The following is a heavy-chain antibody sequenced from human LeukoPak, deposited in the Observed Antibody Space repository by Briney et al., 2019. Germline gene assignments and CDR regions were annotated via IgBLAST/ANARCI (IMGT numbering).Heavy chain of an antibody. CDR1: GFTFSSYW. V-gene: IGHV3-7*03. CDR3: AREPLVAPAAGRDY. CDR2: IKQDGSEK. J-gene: IGHJ4*02. D-gene: IGHD6-13*01. Sequence: GGSLRLSCAASGFTFSSYWMSWVRQAPGKGLEWVANIKQDGSEKYYVDSVKGRFTISRDNAKNSLYLQMNSLRAEDTAVYYCAREPLVAPAAGRDYWGQGTLVTVSS.